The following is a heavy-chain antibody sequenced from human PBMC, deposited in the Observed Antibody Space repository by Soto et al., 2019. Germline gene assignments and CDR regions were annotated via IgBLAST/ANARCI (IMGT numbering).Heavy chain of an antibody. V-gene: IGHV3-23*01. J-gene: IGHJ4*02. CDR2: ISGSGGST. D-gene: IGHD3-22*01. CDR3: AKDLGDNYYDSSGPLDY. CDR1: GFTFSSYA. Sequence: GGSLRLSCAASGFTFSSYAMSWVRQAPGKGLEWVSAISGSGGSTYYADSVKGRFTISRDNSKNTLYLQMNSLRAEDTAVYYCAKDLGDNYYDSSGPLDYWGQGTLVTVSS.